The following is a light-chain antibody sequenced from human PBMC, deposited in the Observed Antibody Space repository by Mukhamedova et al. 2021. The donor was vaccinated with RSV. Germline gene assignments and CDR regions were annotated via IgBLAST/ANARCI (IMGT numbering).Light chain of an antibody. CDR2: AAS. J-gene: IGKJ3*01. Sequence: WYQRRVHGNAPKLLIYAASSLHSGVPSRFSGSGSGTDFTLTISSLQPHDFATYFCQQSYNTPVTFGPGTKVDIK. CDR3: QQSYNTPVT. V-gene: IGKV1-39*01.